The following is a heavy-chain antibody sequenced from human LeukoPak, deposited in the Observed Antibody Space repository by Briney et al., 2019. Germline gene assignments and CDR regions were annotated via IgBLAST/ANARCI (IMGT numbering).Heavy chain of an antibody. Sequence: ASVKVSCKASGYTFTSYDINWVRQATGQGLEWMGWMNPNSGNTGYAQKFQGRVTMTRNTSISTAYMELSSLRSDDTAVYYCARDRRYCGGDCYPDYFDSWGQGTLVTVSS. J-gene: IGHJ4*02. CDR2: MNPNSGNT. D-gene: IGHD2-21*02. CDR3: ARDRRYCGGDCYPDYFDS. V-gene: IGHV1-8*01. CDR1: GYTFTSYD.